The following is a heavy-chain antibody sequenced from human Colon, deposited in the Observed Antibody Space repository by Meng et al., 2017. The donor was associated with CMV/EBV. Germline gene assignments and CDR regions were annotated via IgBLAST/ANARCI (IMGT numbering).Heavy chain of an antibody. CDR1: GFTFSNYA. J-gene: IGHJ4*02. CDR3: AKGVSGPLYYFDY. V-gene: IGHV3-23*01. Sequence: GESLMISCAASGFTFSNYAMRWVRQALGQGLEWVSSISASGGDMFYADSVRGRFTISRDNSKNTVFLQMNGLRADDTAVYYCAKGVSGPLYYFDYWGQGMLVTVSS. D-gene: IGHD2-15*01. CDR2: ISASGGDM.